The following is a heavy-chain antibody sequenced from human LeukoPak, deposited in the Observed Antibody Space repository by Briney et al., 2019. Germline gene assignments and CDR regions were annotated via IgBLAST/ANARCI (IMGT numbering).Heavy chain of an antibody. CDR2: INPSGGST. CDR3: AREIAVAGTCFDY. Sequence: ASVKVSCKASGFTFTSYYIHWVRQAPGQGLEWMGKINPSGGSTSYAQKFQGRVTMTRNTSTSTVYMELSSLRSEDTAVYYCAREIAVAGTCFDYWGQGTLVTVSS. CDR1: GFTFTSYY. V-gene: IGHV1-46*01. J-gene: IGHJ4*02. D-gene: IGHD6-19*01.